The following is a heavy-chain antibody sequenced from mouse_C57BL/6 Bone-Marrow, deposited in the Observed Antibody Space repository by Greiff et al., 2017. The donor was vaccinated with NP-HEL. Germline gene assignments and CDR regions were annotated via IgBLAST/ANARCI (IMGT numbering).Heavy chain of an antibody. D-gene: IGHD2-3*01. J-gene: IGHJ3*01. V-gene: IGHV2-9-1*01. CDR1: GFSLTSYA. Sequence: QVQLQQSGPGLVAPSQCLSITCTVSGFSLTSYAISWVRQPPGKGLEWLGVIWTGGGTNYNSALKSRLSISKDNSKSQVFLKMNSLQTDDTARYYCARNYDYDGYYGAWFAYWGQGTLVTVSA. CDR2: IWTGGGT. CDR3: ARNYDYDGYYGAWFAY.